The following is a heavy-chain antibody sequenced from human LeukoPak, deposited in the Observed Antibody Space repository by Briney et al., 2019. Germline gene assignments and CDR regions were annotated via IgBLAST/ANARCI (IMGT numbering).Heavy chain of an antibody. J-gene: IGHJ4*02. Sequence: PGGSLRLSCAASGLTFSSYSMNSVRQAPGKGLEWVSSISISSSYIYYADSVKGRFTISRDNAKNSLYLQMNSLRAEDTAVYYCARDKSEMATILDYWGQGTLVTVSS. D-gene: IGHD5-24*01. CDR3: ARDKSEMATILDY. CDR2: ISISSSYI. V-gene: IGHV3-21*01. CDR1: GLTFSSYS.